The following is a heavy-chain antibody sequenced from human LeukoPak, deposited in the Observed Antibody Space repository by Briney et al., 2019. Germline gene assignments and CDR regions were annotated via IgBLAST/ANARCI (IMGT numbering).Heavy chain of an antibody. Sequence: GGSLRLSCAASGFTFSSYWMSWVRQAPGKGLEWVSAISGSGGSTYYADSVKGRFTISRDNSKNTVYLQMNSLRPEDTAVYYCARDIEPISSSWDASDVWGQGTMVTVSS. J-gene: IGHJ3*01. D-gene: IGHD6-13*01. CDR2: ISGSGGST. V-gene: IGHV3-23*01. CDR1: GFTFSSYW. CDR3: ARDIEPISSSWDASDV.